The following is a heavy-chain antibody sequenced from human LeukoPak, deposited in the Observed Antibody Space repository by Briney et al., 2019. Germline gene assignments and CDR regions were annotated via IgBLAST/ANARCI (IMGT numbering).Heavy chain of an antibody. D-gene: IGHD3-16*01. J-gene: IGHJ4*01. V-gene: IGHV3-30*18. CDR1: GFTFSSYC. CDR3: AKDKFGGGIKTGPFDS. Sequence: GASLRLSCTVSGFTFSSYCMGWVRQPPGKGLEWVAFISSDGSNEYYADSVKGRFTISRDNSKNTLYLQMTSLRTEDTALSYSAKDKFGGGIKTGPFDSWGHGTLVTASS. CDR2: ISSDGSNE.